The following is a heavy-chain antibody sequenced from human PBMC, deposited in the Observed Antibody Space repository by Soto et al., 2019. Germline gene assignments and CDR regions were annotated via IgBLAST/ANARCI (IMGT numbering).Heavy chain of an antibody. Sequence: PSDSLFLTFAIHYLSFVGYYWRWIAKSSRKGLDWIGEINHSGSTNYNPSLKSRVTISVDTSKNQFPLKLSSVTAADTAVYYCARGGYYGSGSYWYYYYYGMDVWGQGTTVT. CDR2: INHSGST. CDR3: ARGGYYGSGSYWYYYYYGMDV. J-gene: IGHJ6*02. D-gene: IGHD3-10*01. V-gene: IGHV4-34*01. CDR1: YLSFVGYY.